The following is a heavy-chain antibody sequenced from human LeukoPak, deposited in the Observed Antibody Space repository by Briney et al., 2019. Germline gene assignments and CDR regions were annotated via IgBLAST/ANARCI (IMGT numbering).Heavy chain of an antibody. CDR1: GGSISSYY. CDR3: ARFEGYDFLTGYAYYFDY. Sequence: PSETLSLTCTVSGGSISSYYWSWILQPPGKGVEWIVYIYYSGSTTYNPSLKSRVTISVDTSKNQFSLKLNSVTAADTAVYYCARFEGYDFLTGYAYYFDYWGQGTLVTVSS. D-gene: IGHD3-9*01. J-gene: IGHJ4*02. V-gene: IGHV4-59*01. CDR2: IYYSGST.